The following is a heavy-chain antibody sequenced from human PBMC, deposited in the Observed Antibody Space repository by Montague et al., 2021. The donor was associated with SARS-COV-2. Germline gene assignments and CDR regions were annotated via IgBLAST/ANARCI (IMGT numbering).Heavy chain of an antibody. CDR3: AREGFHNWFDP. CDR1: NDSINSYY. J-gene: IGHJ5*02. V-gene: IGHV4-59*01. Sequence: SETLSLTCTVSNDSINSYYWSWVRQPPGKRLEWIGYIYYRGSTNYNPSLESRVTMSIDTSKNQFSLKLRSVTAADTAVYFCAREGFHNWFDPWGQGTLVIVSS. CDR2: IYYRGST.